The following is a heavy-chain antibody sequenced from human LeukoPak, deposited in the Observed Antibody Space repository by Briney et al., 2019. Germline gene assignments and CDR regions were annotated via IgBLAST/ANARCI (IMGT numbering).Heavy chain of an antibody. CDR1: WFTVSSNY. V-gene: IGHV4-59*02. CDR2: IYYSGST. CDR3: ARVSGYDWESSYDY. D-gene: IGHD5-12*01. Sequence: PGGSLRPSCAASWFTVSSNYMSWVRQAPGKGLEWIGYIYYSGSTNYNPSLKSRVTISVDTSKNQFSLKLSSVTAADTAVYYCARVSGYDWESSYDYWGQGTLVTVSS. J-gene: IGHJ4*02.